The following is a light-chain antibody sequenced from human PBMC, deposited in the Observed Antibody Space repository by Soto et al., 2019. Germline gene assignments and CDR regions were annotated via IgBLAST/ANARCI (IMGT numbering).Light chain of an antibody. V-gene: IGKV1-12*01. CDR2: ADS. CDR3: QESKSCRIT. CDR1: QGISSY. Sequence: IHRTPSPSSXSSSYGARFTTTGVASQGISSYLPWYKKKKGKEXEXXXYADSSLKSGVHSRLRGSGSANDFNINISRMQPEDFEPYYCQESKSCRITFGEGTSLEI. J-gene: IGKJ5*01.